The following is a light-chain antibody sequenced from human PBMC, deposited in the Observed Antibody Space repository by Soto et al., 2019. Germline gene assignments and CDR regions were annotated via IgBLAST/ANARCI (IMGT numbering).Light chain of an antibody. CDR2: DVT. CDR3: SSYAGTNIPVM. Sequence: QSALTQPPSASGSPGQSVTISCTGSSSDVGGYNFVSWYQQHPGEAPKLMIYDVTERPSGVPDRFSGSKSGNTASLTVSGLQADDEADYYCSSYAGTNIPVMFGGGTKLTVL. V-gene: IGLV2-8*01. J-gene: IGLJ3*02. CDR1: SSDVGGYNF.